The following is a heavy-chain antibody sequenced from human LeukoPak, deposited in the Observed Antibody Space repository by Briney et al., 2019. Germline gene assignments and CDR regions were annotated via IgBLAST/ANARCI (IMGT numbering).Heavy chain of an antibody. CDR3: ARERLGRGFDY. V-gene: IGHV1-69*05. J-gene: IGHJ4*02. D-gene: IGHD7-27*01. Sequence: GASVKVSCKASGGTFSSYAISWVRQAPGQGLEWMGGIIPIFGTANYAQKFQGGVTITTDESTSTAYMELSSLRSEDTAVYYCARERLGRGFDYWGQGTLVTVSS. CDR1: GGTFSSYA. CDR2: IIPIFGTA.